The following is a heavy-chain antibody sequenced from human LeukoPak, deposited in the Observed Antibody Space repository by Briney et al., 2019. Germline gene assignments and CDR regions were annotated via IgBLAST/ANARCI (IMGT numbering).Heavy chain of an antibody. D-gene: IGHD2-2*01. CDR1: GYTFTCYY. CDR2: INPNSGGT. CDR3: ARKVHCTRTSCYAPFDY. J-gene: IGHJ4*02. Sequence: ASVKVSCKXSGYTFTCYYMHWVRQAPGQGLEWMGWINPNSGGTNYPQKFQGRVTITRDTSISTAYMELSRLRSDDTAVYYCARKVHCTRTSCYAPFDYWGQGTLVTVSS. V-gene: IGHV1-2*02.